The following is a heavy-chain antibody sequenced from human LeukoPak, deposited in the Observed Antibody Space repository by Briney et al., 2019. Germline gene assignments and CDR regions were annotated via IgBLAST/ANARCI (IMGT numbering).Heavy chain of an antibody. CDR2: IRYDGSNK. CDR1: GFTFSSYG. CDR3: LGSGSYYNLFPPPYYFDY. D-gene: IGHD3-10*01. Sequence: GGSLRLSCAASGFTFSSYGMHWVRQAPGKGLEWVAFIRYDGSNKYYADSVKGRFTISRDNSKNTLYLQMNSLRAEDTAVYYCLGSGSYYNLFPPPYYFDYWGQGTLVTVSS. J-gene: IGHJ4*02. V-gene: IGHV3-30*02.